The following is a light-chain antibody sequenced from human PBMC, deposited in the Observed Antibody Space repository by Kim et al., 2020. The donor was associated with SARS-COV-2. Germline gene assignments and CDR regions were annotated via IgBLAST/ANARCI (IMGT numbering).Light chain of an antibody. V-gene: IGKV1-27*01. J-gene: IGKJ1*01. Sequence: ASEGDRVTITCRASRAIYNYLAWYQQRPGKVPELLIHGASALQSGVPSRFSGSGSATYFTLTISSLQPEDVATYYCQMYYSAPWTFGQGTKVEIK. CDR1: RAIYNY. CDR2: GAS. CDR3: QMYYSAPWT.